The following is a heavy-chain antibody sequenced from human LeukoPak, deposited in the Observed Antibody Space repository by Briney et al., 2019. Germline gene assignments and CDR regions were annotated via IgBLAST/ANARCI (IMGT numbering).Heavy chain of an antibody. CDR1: GGSISSYS. CDR2: IYYSGST. J-gene: IGHJ5*02. Sequence: PSETLSLTCTVSGGSISSYSWSWIRQPPGNGLEWIGYIYYSGSTNYNPSLKSRVTISVDTSKNHFSLKLSSVTAADTAVYYCARGDGDYGWFDPWGQGTLVTVSS. CDR3: ARGDGDYGWFDP. V-gene: IGHV4-59*01. D-gene: IGHD4-17*01.